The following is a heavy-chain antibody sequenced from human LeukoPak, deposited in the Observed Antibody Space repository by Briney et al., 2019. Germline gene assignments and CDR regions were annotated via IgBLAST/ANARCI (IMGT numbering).Heavy chain of an antibody. CDR3: ARGYYDSSGYYYPL. Sequence: GGSLRLSCAASGFTFSSYAMHWVRQAPGKGLEWVAVISYDGSNKKYADSVKGRFTISRDNSKNTLYLQMNSLRAEDTAVYYCARGYYDSSGYYYPLWGQGTLVTVSS. D-gene: IGHD3-22*01. CDR2: ISYDGSNK. J-gene: IGHJ4*02. V-gene: IGHV3-30*04. CDR1: GFTFSSYA.